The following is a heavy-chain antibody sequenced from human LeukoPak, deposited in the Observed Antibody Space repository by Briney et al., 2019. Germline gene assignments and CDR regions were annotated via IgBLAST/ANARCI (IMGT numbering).Heavy chain of an antibody. CDR3: ARDPVWYFDL. CDR2: FYTSGTT. V-gene: IGHV4-4*07. CDR1: GASISAYF. Sequence: SQTLSLTCTVSGASISAYFWSWIRQPAGKGLEWIGHFYTSGTTNYNPSLKSRVTMSVDTSKNQFSLKLTSVTAADTAVYYCARDPVWYFDLWGRGTLVTVFS. J-gene: IGHJ2*01.